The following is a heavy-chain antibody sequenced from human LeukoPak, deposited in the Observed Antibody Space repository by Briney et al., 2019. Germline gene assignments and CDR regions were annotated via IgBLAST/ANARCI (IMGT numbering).Heavy chain of an antibody. Sequence: GASVKVSCKASGYTFTGYYMHWVRQAPGQGLEWMGWINPNSGSTNYAQKFQGRVTMTRDTSISTAYMELSRLRSDDTAVYYCARSTDYYDSSGYTNWFDPWGQGTLVAVSS. CDR3: ARSTDYYDSSGYTNWFDP. J-gene: IGHJ5*02. V-gene: IGHV1-2*02. D-gene: IGHD3-22*01. CDR1: GYTFTGYY. CDR2: INPNSGST.